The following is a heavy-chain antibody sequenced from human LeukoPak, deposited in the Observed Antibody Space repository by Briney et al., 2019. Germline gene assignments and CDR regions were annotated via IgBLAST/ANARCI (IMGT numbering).Heavy chain of an antibody. CDR2: ISYDGSNK. CDR1: GFTFISYA. V-gene: IGHV3-30*04. Sequence: GGSLRLSCAASGFTFISYAMHWVRQAPGKGLEWVAVISYDGSNKYYADSVKGRFTISRDNSKNTLYLQMNSLRAEDTAVYYCARAQTPYDILTGYYYFDYWGQGTLVTVSS. D-gene: IGHD3-9*01. CDR3: ARAQTPYDILTGYYYFDY. J-gene: IGHJ4*02.